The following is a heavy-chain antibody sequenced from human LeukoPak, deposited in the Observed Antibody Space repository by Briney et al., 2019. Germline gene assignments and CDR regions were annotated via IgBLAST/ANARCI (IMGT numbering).Heavy chain of an antibody. V-gene: IGHV2-5*02. Sequence: SGPTLVKPTQTLTLTCTFSGFSLSSSGEGVGWIRQPPGKALEWLARIYSGDDKRYSPSPQSRLTVAWDTSENQVVLTMTNMDPVDTATYYCAHRLHAYGEYDFWGQGILVTVSS. D-gene: IGHD2/OR15-2a*01. CDR3: AHRLHAYGEYDF. CDR2: IYSGDDK. J-gene: IGHJ4*02. CDR1: GFSLSSSGEG.